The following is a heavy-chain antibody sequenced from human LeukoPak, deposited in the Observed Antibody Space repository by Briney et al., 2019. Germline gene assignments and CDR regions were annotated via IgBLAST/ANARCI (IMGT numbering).Heavy chain of an antibody. J-gene: IGHJ4*02. D-gene: IGHD2-15*01. CDR2: INHSGST. Sequence: SETLSLTCAVYGGSFSGYYWSRIRQPPGKGLEWIGEINHSGSTNYNPSLKSRVTISVDTSKNQFSLKLSSVTAADTAVYYCARFRPLLPLDYWGQGTLVTVSS. CDR3: ARFRPLLPLDY. CDR1: GGSFSGYY. V-gene: IGHV4-34*01.